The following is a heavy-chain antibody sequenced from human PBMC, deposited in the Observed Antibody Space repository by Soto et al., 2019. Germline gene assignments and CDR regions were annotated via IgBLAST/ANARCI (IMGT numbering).Heavy chain of an antibody. D-gene: IGHD6-13*01. CDR2: ISSSSSTI. J-gene: IGHJ5*02. CDR1: GFAFSIYS. V-gene: IGHV3-48*01. Sequence: GGSLRLSCAASGFAFSIYSMNWVRQAPGKGLEWVSYISSSSSTIYYADSVKGRFTISRDNAKNSLYLQMNSLRAEDTAVYYCARHPERIAQIGWFDPWGQGTLVTVSS. CDR3: ARHPERIAQIGWFDP.